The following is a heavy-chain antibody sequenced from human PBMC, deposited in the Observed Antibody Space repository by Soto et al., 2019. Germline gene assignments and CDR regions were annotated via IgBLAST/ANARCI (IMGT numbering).Heavy chain of an antibody. CDR1: GFSLSSYE. CDR3: ARDGPSSSSWSGYYCYSSNDV. J-gene: IGHJ6*02. CDR2: ISSSGSTI. V-gene: IGHV3-48*03. Sequence: GGSLRLSCAASGFSLSSYEMNWVRPAPGKGLEWVSYISSSGSTIYYADSVKGRFTISRDNAKNSLYLQMNSLRAEDTAVYYCARDGPSSSSWSGYYCYSSNDVWGQGCTVTVYS. D-gene: IGHD6-13*01.